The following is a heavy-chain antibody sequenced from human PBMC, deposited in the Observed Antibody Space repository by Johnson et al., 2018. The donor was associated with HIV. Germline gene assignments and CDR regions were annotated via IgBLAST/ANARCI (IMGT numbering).Heavy chain of an antibody. J-gene: IGHJ3*02. D-gene: IGHD6-13*01. CDR1: GFSFRNYW. CDR3: ARLGSTSSGAFDI. CDR2: IKQDGSEK. V-gene: IGHV3-7*01. Sequence: VQVVESGGGLVQPGGSLRLSCAASGFSFRNYWMSWVRQAPGKGLEWVANIKQDGSEKYYVDSVKGRFTISRDNDENSLYLQMNSLRGEDTAVYYCARLGSTSSGAFDIWGQGTMVSLF.